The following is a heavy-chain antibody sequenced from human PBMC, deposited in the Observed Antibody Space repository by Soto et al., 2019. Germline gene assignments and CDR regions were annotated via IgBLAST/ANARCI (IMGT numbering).Heavy chain of an antibody. D-gene: IGHD2-21*02. CDR1: GFTFKNYA. CDR2: ISNSGPST. Sequence: GGSLRLSCAASGFTFKNYAMSWVRQAPGKGLDWVSSISNSGPSTYYADPVQGRFTTSRDNSKNTLSLQMNSLRAEDTAIYYCANHRGFLVTQYFFDHWGQGT. V-gene: IGHV3-23*01. J-gene: IGHJ4*02. CDR3: ANHRGFLVTQYFFDH.